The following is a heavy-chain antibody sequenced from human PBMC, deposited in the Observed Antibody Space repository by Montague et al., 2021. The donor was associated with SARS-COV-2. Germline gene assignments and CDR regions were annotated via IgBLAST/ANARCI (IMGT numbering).Heavy chain of an antibody. CDR3: AKDGGHSSGYYYEGGFDS. D-gene: IGHD3-22*01. J-gene: IGHJ4*02. CDR2: MSWISGSI. Sequence: SLRLSCAASGFIFEDYAMQLVRQAPGKGLESVSGMSWISGSIASXDSXKGRFTISRENAKNSLYLQMSSLRPEDTALYYCAKDGGHSSGYYYEGGFDSWGQGTPVTVSS. CDR1: GFIFEDYA. V-gene: IGHV3-9*01.